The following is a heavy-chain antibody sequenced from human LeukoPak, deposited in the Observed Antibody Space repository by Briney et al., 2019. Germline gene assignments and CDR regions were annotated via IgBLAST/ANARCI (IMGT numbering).Heavy chain of an antibody. CDR1: GGTFSSYA. Sequence: ASVKVSCKASGGTFSSYAISWVRQAPGQGLEWMGRIIPILGIANYAQKFQGRVTITADKSTSTAYMELSSLRSKDTAVYYCASSSSGYMGGFDYWGQGTLVTVSS. J-gene: IGHJ4*02. D-gene: IGHD3-22*01. V-gene: IGHV1-69*04. CDR3: ASSSSGYMGGFDY. CDR2: IIPILGIA.